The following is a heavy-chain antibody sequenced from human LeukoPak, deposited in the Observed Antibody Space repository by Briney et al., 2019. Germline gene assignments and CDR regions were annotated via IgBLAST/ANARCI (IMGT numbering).Heavy chain of an antibody. CDR3: ARVGHLAAAGTYDY. CDR1: GGSISSYY. D-gene: IGHD6-13*01. Sequence: SSETLSLTCTVSGGSISSYYWSWIRQPPGKGLELIGNIFYSGSPNYNPSLKSRVTISFDTSKNQFSLKLSSVTAADTAVYYCARVGHLAAAGTYDYWGQGTLVTVSS. J-gene: IGHJ4*02. V-gene: IGHV4-59*08. CDR2: IFYSGSP.